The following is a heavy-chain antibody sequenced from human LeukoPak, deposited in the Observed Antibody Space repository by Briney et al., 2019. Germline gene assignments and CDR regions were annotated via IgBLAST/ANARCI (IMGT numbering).Heavy chain of an antibody. J-gene: IGHJ4*02. CDR1: GFTFSNYA. D-gene: IGHD5-18*01. CDR3: ARESGYSYGPGFDY. Sequence: GGSLRLSCAASGFTFSNYAMSWVRQAPGKGPEWVSALSGSGGSTYYADSVKGRFTISRDNAKNSLYLQMNSLRAEDTAVYYCARESGYSYGPGFDYWGQGTLVTVSS. CDR2: LSGSGGST. V-gene: IGHV3-23*01.